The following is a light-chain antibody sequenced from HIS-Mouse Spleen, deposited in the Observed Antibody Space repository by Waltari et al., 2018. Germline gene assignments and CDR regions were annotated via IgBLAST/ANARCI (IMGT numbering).Light chain of an antibody. Sequence: QSALTQPASVSGSPGQSITISCTGTSSHVGGYTYVSWYQQHPAKAPKLMIYDVSNRPSGVSNRFSGSKSGNTASLTISGLQAEDEADYYCSSYTSSSTEVFGGGTKLTVL. CDR2: DVS. V-gene: IGLV2-14*03. CDR1: SSHVGGYTY. J-gene: IGLJ2*01. CDR3: SSYTSSSTEV.